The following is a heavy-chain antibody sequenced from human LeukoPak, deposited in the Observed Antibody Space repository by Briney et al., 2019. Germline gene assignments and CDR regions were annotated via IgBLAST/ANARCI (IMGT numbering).Heavy chain of an antibody. J-gene: IGHJ4*02. CDR2: INHSGST. CDR1: GGSFSGYY. D-gene: IGHD3-16*01. Sequence: SGTLSLTCAVYGGSFSGYYWSWIRQPPGKGLEWIGEINHSGSTNYNPSLKSRVTISVDTSKNQFSLKLSSVTAADTAVYYCARSIYDYVWGSLAYWGQGTLVTVSS. CDR3: ARSIYDYVWGSLAY. V-gene: IGHV4-34*01.